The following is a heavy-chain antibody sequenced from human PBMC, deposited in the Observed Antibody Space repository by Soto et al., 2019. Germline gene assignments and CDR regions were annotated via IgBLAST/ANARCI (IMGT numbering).Heavy chain of an antibody. CDR3: ARACSSTSCYDVFDS. J-gene: IGHJ4*02. CDR2: IYTSGST. D-gene: IGHD2-2*01. V-gene: IGHV4-4*07. Sequence: PSETLSLTCTVSGGSISSYYWSLIRQPAGKGLQWIGRIYTSGSTNYNPSLKSRVTMSVDTSKNQFSLKLSSVTAADTAVYYCARACSSTSCYDVFDSWGQGTLVTVSS. CDR1: GGSISSYY.